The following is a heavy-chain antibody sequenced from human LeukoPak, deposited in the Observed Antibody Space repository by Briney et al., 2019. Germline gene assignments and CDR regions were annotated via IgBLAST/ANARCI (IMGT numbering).Heavy chain of an antibody. CDR3: ARDANYGSGSADY. CDR1: GFTFDTYE. CDR2: ISRGGFEI. Sequence: GGSLRLSCVGSGFTFDTYEMNWVRQAPGKGLEWLSFISRGGFEIHYAASVEGRFTISRDDAKNTLYLQMTSLRDEDTAVYYCARDANYGSGSADYWGQGALVTVSS. V-gene: IGHV3-48*03. J-gene: IGHJ4*02. D-gene: IGHD3-10*01.